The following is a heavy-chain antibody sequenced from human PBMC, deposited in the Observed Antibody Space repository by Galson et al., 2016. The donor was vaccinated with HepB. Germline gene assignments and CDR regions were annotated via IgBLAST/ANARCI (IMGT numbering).Heavy chain of an antibody. D-gene: IGHD6-19*01. J-gene: IGHJ4*02. V-gene: IGHV3-23*01. CDR2: ISGDGGST. CDR1: GFTFGRYA. Sequence: SLRLSCAASGFTFGRYAMSWARQAPGKGLEWVSAISGDGGSTYYAGSVQGRFTSSRDRSTNTVYLQMNSLRTDDTAVYYCARFTQEWLDRVYYFDYWGQGTLVTVSS. CDR3: ARFTQEWLDRVYYFDY.